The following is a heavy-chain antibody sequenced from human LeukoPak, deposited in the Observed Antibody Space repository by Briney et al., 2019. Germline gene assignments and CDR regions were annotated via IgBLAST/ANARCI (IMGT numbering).Heavy chain of an antibody. Sequence: GGSLRLSCAASGFTFSNAWMSWVRQAPGKGLEWVGRIKSKTDGGTTDYAAPVKGRFTISRDDSKNTLYLQMNSLKTEDTAVYYCTTGVGSYYAPSFDYWGQGTLVIVSS. CDR2: IKSKTDGGTT. CDR3: TTGVGSYYAPSFDY. V-gene: IGHV3-15*01. CDR1: GFTFSNAW. J-gene: IGHJ4*02. D-gene: IGHD1-26*01.